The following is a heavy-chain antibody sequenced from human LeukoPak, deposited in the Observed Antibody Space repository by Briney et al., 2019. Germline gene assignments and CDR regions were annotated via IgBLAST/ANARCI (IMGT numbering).Heavy chain of an antibody. J-gene: IGHJ4*02. D-gene: IGHD1-26*01. CDR1: GFTASSNY. V-gene: IGHV3-66*01. Sequence: GGSLRLSCAASGFTASSNYMTWVRQAPGRGLEWVSVIYINDMTYYADSVKGRFSISRDNSKNTVFLQMNSLRAEDTAVYYCAKTMGGGPFDYWGQGTLVTVSS. CDR3: AKTMGGGPFDY. CDR2: IYINDMT.